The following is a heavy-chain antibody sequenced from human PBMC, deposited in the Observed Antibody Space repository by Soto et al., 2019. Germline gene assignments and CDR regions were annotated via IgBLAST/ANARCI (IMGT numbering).Heavy chain of an antibody. CDR3: ARGTRGYYYGSGSYYPNYYYYGMDV. Sequence: ASVKVSCKASGGTFSSYAISWVRQAPGQGLEWMGGIIPIFGTANYAQKFQGRVTITADESTSTAYMELGSLRSEDTAVYYCARGTRGYYYGSGSYYPNYYYYGMDVWGQGTTVTVSS. D-gene: IGHD3-10*01. CDR1: GGTFSSYA. CDR2: IIPIFGTA. J-gene: IGHJ6*02. V-gene: IGHV1-69*13.